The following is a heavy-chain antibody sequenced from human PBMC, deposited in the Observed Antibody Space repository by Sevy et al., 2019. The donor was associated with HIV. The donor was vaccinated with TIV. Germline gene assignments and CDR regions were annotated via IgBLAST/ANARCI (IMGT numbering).Heavy chain of an antibody. J-gene: IGHJ6*03. CDR3: AKDGYKPSVGDENYYYYYMDV. CDR1: GFTFSSHA. Sequence: GGSLRLSCAASGFTFSSHAMSWVRQAPGKGLEWVSAISGSGGSTYYADSVKGRFTISRDNSKNTLYLQVISLRAEDTALYYCAKDGYKPSVGDENYYYYYMDVWGKGTTVTVSS. D-gene: IGHD1-20*01. CDR2: ISGSGGST. V-gene: IGHV3-23*01.